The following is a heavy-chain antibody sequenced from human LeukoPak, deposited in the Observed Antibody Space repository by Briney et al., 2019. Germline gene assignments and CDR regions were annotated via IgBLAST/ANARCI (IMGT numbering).Heavy chain of an antibody. Sequence: GGSLRLSCAASGFTFSSYGMHWVRQTPGKGLEWVAVISYDGSNKYYADSVKGRLTISRDNSKNTLYLQMNSLRAEDTAVYYCAKEAALLWFGESNFDYWGQGTLVTVSS. D-gene: IGHD3-10*01. CDR3: AKEAALLWFGESNFDY. J-gene: IGHJ4*02. CDR2: ISYDGSNK. CDR1: GFTFSSYG. V-gene: IGHV3-30*18.